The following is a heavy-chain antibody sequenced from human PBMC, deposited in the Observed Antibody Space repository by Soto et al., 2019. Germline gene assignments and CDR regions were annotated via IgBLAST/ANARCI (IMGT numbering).Heavy chain of an antibody. CDR3: ARLYSRYDLFDY. Sequence: GGSLRLSCAASGFTFSNYGMHWVRQAPGKGLEWVTTISCDGNEKYYAGSVKGRFTISRDNSKNTLYLQMGSLRAEDMAVYYCARLYSRYDLFDYWGQGPLVTVSS. CDR2: ISCDGNEK. J-gene: IGHJ4*02. CDR1: GFTFSNYG. D-gene: IGHD5-12*01. V-gene: IGHV3-30*03.